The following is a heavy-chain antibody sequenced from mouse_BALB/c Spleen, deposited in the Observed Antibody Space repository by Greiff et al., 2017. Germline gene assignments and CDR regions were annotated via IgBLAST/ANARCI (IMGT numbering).Heavy chain of an antibody. CDR1: GYTFTSYW. Sequence: VQLQQSGAELAKPGTSVKMSCKASGYTFTSYWMHWVKQRPGQGLEWIGYINPSTGYTEYNQKFKDKATLTADKSSSTAYMQLSSLTSEDSAVYYCARVLPPYAMDYWGQGTSVTVSS. J-gene: IGHJ4*01. CDR2: INPSTGYT. V-gene: IGHV1-7*01. CDR3: ARVLPPYAMDY. D-gene: IGHD1-1*01.